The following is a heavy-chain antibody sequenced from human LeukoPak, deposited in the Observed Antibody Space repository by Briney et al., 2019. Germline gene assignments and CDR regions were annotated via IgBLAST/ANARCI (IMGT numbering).Heavy chain of an antibody. D-gene: IGHD2-21*02. CDR3: ARVPYCGGDCYPFDY. Sequence: GGSLRLSCAASGFTFSDYYMSWIRQAPGKGLEWVSYISSSGSTIYYADSVKGRFTISRDNAKNSLYLQMNSLRAEDTAVYYCARVPYCGGDCYPFDYWGQGTLVTVSS. J-gene: IGHJ4*02. CDR2: ISSSGSTI. V-gene: IGHV3-11*01. CDR1: GFTFSDYY.